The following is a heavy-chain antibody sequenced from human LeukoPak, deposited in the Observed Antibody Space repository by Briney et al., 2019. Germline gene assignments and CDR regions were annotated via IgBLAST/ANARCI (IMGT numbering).Heavy chain of an antibody. CDR1: GFTFSSYW. CDR3: ARDFETHPRDIVVVPAAFDI. J-gene: IGHJ3*02. V-gene: IGHV3-7*01. CDR2: IKQDGSEK. Sequence: PGGSLRLSCAASGFTFSSYWMSWVRQAPGKGLEWVANIKQDGSEKYYVDSVKGRFTISRDNAKNSLYLQMNSLRTEDTAVYYCARDFETHPRDIVVVPAAFDIWGQGTMVTVSS. D-gene: IGHD2-2*01.